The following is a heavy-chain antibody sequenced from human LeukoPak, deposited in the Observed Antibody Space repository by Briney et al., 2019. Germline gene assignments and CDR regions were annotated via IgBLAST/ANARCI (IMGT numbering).Heavy chain of an antibody. CDR2: IFPIFFKS. CDR3: ARKAVAGYYFEY. V-gene: IGHV1-69*13. CDR1: VGTFSSYA. Sequence: ASVNVSCKACVGTFSSYAISWVRQAPGQGLEWMGGIFPIFFKSNYAQKFQARVTITAAESTCTAYMELSRLRSEDTAVYYCARKAVAGYYFEYWGQGTLVNVSS. D-gene: IGHD6-19*01. J-gene: IGHJ4*02.